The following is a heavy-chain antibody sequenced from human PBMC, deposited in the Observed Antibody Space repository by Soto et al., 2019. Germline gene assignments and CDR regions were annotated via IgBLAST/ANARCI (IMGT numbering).Heavy chain of an antibody. J-gene: IGHJ4*02. CDR1: GFTVGTTG. CDR3: ANEWGSGGWFNWIQP. CDR2: ISHSGTSK. V-gene: IGHV3-30*18. D-gene: IGHD6-19*01. Sequence: QVQLVESGGGVVQPGGSLNLACVASGFTVGTTGMHWVRQAPAKGLECVAMISHSGTSKQYGDSVQGRFTVSRDDAKNTQYLQMSSLRPEDSETYPGANEWGSGGWFNWIQPWGKGVQVTVSS.